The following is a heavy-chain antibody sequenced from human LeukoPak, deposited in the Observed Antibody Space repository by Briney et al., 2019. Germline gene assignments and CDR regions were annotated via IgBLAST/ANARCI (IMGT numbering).Heavy chain of an antibody. CDR3: ARDIRYCSGGSCYSDY. J-gene: IGHJ4*02. D-gene: IGHD2-15*01. CDR1: GFTFSSYG. Sequence: GGSLRLSCAASGFTFSSYGMHWVRQAPGKGLGWVAVIWYDGSNKYYADSVKGRFTISRDNSKNTLYLQMNSLRAEDTAVYYCARDIRYCSGGSCYSDYWGQGTLVTVSS. V-gene: IGHV3-33*01. CDR2: IWYDGSNK.